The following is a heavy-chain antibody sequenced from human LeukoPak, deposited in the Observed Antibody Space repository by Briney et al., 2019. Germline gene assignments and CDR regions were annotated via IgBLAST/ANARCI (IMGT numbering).Heavy chain of an antibody. Sequence: PWETLSLTCTVSGGSISSYYGRWIRQPPGEGLGWIGYIYHWGSTYYNPSLKSRVTLPVDRSKNQFSLPPGSLTAGSTAGHFCGRGSGGWYFDYWGQGTLVTVSS. CDR1: GGSISSYY. J-gene: IGHJ4*02. D-gene: IGHD6-19*01. CDR3: GRGSGGWYFDY. CDR2: IYHWGST. V-gene: IGHV4-59*12.